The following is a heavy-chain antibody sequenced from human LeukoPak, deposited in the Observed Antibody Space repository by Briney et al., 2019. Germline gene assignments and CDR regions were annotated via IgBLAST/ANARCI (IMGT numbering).Heavy chain of an antibody. CDR1: GFTVSRYW. J-gene: IGHJ3*02. V-gene: IGHV3-7*01. CDR3: ASPLWGTYRYEAFDI. Sequence: GESLRLSCAAYGFTVSRYWMSWVRQAPGKGLEWVANIKQDGSEKYYVGSVKGRFTISRDNANTSLFLHMNSLRAEDTAVYYCASPLWGTYRYEAFDIWGQGTMVTVSS. D-gene: IGHD3-16*02. CDR2: IKQDGSEK.